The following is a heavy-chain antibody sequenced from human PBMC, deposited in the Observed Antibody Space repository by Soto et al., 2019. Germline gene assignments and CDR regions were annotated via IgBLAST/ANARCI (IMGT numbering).Heavy chain of an antibody. CDR1: GYSFTDHY. V-gene: IGHV1-2*02. D-gene: IGHD2-2*02. Sequence: QVQLVQSGAEVKEPGASVKVSCKASGYSFTDHYMHWVRQAPGQVLEWMGWINPTSGVTKSAQQFQGRVTMTRDTSISTAFMELNRLTFDDTAVYYCARGKEIPDYWNFDLWGRGMLVTVSS. J-gene: IGHJ2*01. CDR2: INPTSGVT. CDR3: ARGKEIPDYWNFDL.